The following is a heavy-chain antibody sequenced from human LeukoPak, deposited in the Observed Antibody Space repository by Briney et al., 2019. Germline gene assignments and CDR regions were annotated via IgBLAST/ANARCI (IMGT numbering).Heavy chain of an antibody. CDR2: ISYDGSSK. CDR1: GFTFSSYG. D-gene: IGHD2-2*01. CDR3: AKDCSSTSCNPTPTD. V-gene: IGHV3-30*18. Sequence: GRSLRLSCAASGFTFSSYGMHWVRQAPGKGLEWVAVISYDGSSKYYADSVKGRFTISRDNSKNTLYLQMNSLRAEDTAVYYCAKDCSSTSCNPTPTDWGQGTLVTVSS. J-gene: IGHJ4*02.